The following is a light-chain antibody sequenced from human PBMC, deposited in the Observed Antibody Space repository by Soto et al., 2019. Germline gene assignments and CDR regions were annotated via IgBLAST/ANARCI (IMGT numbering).Light chain of an antibody. CDR1: QSVTSTY. CDR3: QQYGTSPIT. J-gene: IGKJ5*01. Sequence: EIVLTQSPGTLSLSPGERATLSCRASQSVTSTYLAWYQQRPGQTPTLLISDTSIRATGIPDRFSGSGSGTDFTLAISRMEPEDFAVYYCQQYGTSPITFGQGPRLEIK. CDR2: DTS. V-gene: IGKV3-20*01.